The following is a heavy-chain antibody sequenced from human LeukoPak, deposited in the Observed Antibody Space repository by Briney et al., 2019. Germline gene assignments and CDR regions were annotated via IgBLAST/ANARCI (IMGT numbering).Heavy chain of an antibody. D-gene: IGHD2-8*02. J-gene: IGHJ4*02. CDR3: ARDVGSLVVDY. CDR2: INPDNGGT. Sequence: ASVKVSCKASGYTFTGYYMHWVRQAPGQGLEWMGWINPDNGGTNYAHKFQGRVTMTSDTSISTVYMDLSSLNSDDTAVYYCARDVGSLVVDYWGQGTLVPVSS. CDR1: GYTFTGYY. V-gene: IGHV1-2*07.